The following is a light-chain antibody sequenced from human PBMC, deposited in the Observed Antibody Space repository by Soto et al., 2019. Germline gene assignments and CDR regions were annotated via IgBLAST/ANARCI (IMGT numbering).Light chain of an antibody. CDR1: QSVNSRF. CDR2: AAS. CDR3: QRYGDSPPNT. V-gene: IGKV3-20*01. Sequence: EIVLTQSPGTLSLSPGESATLSCRASQSVNSRFLVWYQHKPGQAPRLLIYAASTRASGIPVRFSGSTSGTDFTLTISRLEPEDFAVYYCQRYGDSPPNTFGQGTKLEIK. J-gene: IGKJ2*01.